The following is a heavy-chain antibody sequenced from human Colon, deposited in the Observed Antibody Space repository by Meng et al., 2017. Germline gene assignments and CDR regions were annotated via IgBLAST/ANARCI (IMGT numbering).Heavy chain of an antibody. D-gene: IGHD6-19*01. CDR2: IKQDGIER. CDR1: RFSVSNYW. CDR3: ARDMLGQWLAEYDY. V-gene: IGHV3-7*01. J-gene: IGHJ4*02. Sequence: GESLKISCAAPRFSVSNYWVTWVRQAPGKGLEWVASIKQDGIERYYLDSVKGRFTITRDNAKNSLYLQMNSLRVEDTGVYYCARDMLGQWLAEYDYWGQGTLVTVSS.